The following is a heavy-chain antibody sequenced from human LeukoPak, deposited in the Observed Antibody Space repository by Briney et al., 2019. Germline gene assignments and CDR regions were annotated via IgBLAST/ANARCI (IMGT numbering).Heavy chain of an antibody. J-gene: IGHJ4*02. CDR1: GFSFSSYG. D-gene: IGHD5-12*01. CDR2: IWYDGTSK. Sequence: GGSLRLSCAASGFSFSSYGMHWVRQAPGKGLEWVAVIWYDGTSKNYADSVKGRFTISRDNSKNMLYLQMNSLRVEDTALYYCASHGGLWGQGTLVTVSS. V-gene: IGHV3-33*01. CDR3: ASHGGL.